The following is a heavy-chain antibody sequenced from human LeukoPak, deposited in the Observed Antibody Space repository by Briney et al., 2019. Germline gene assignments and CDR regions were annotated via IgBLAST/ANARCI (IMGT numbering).Heavy chain of an antibody. CDR1: GFTFSSYA. V-gene: IGHV3-30*04. CDR3: ARDQRQQRRVYGMDV. J-gene: IGHJ6*02. CDR2: ISYDGSNK. D-gene: IGHD6-13*01. Sequence: PGGSLRLSCAASGFTFSSYAMHWVRQAPGMGLEWVAVISYDGSNKYYADSVKGRFTISRDNSKNTLYLQMNSLRAEDTAVYYCARDQRQQRRVYGMDVWGQGTTVTVSS.